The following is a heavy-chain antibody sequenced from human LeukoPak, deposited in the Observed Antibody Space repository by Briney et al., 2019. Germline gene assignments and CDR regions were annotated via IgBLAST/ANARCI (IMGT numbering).Heavy chain of an antibody. Sequence: GGSLRLSCEASGFTFRNYWMTWVRQAPGKVLQWVDNIKADGRQTYYMKSLKGRFTISRDNGRNSLLLQLGSMRADDTGVYYCARASLGGRDYHLDSWGQGTLVTVSS. J-gene: IGHJ4*02. CDR1: GFTFRNYW. V-gene: IGHV3-7*01. CDR3: ARASLGGRDYHLDS. CDR2: IKADGRQT. D-gene: IGHD4/OR15-4a*01.